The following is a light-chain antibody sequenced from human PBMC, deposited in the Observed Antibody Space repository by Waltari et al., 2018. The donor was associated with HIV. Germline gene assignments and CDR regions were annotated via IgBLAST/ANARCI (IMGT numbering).Light chain of an antibody. CDR2: KDR. V-gene: IGLV3-25*03. CDR1: ALPKQY. J-gene: IGLJ3*02. CDR3: ESAHSSLWV. Sequence: SYELTQPPSVSVSPVQTSRITCTGDALPKQYAYWYQQKAGQAPVRVIYKDRVRPSGIPERFSGSSSGTTVTLTISGVQAEHEADYYCESAHSSLWVFGGGTKLTVL.